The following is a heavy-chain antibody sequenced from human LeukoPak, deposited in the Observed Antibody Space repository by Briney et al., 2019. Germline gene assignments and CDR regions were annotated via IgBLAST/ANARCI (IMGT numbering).Heavy chain of an antibody. CDR2: IYHSEST. V-gene: IGHV4-59*08. CDR3: ARQAGGTSGPLDY. Sequence: SETLSLTCTVSGGSISSSYCSWIRQPPGKGLEWIGYIYHSESTNYNPSLKSRVTISVDTSKNQFSLKLSSVTAADTAVYYCARQAGGTSGPLDYWGQGTLVTVSS. CDR1: GGSISSSY. D-gene: IGHD4-23*01. J-gene: IGHJ4*02.